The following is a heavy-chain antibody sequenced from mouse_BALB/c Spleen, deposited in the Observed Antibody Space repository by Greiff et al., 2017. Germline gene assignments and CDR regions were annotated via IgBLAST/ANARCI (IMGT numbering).Heavy chain of an antibody. J-gene: IGHJ4*01. CDR1: GYSFTDYI. V-gene: IGHV1-39*01. Sequence: VQLQQTGPELVKPGASVKISCKASGYSFTDYIMLWVKQSHGKSLEWIGNINPYYGSTSYNLKFKGKATLTVDKSSSTAYMQLNSLTSEDSAVYYCARKGGNNAMDYWGQGTSVTVSS. CDR2: INPYYGST. CDR3: ARKGGNNAMDY. D-gene: IGHD2-1*01.